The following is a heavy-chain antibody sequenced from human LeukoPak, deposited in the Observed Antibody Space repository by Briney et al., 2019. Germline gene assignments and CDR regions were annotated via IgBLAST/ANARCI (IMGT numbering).Heavy chain of an antibody. D-gene: IGHD6-19*01. J-gene: IGHJ6*04. CDR3: ARYSRGWTRGVYYYYYGMDV. CDR1: GFTFSSYG. Sequence: GGSLRLSCAASGFTFSSYGMHWVRQAPGKGLEWVAVIWYDGSNKYYADSVKGRFTISRDNSKNTLYLQMNSLRAEDTAVYYCARYSRGWTRGVYYYYYGMDVWGKGTTVTVSS. CDR2: IWYDGSNK. V-gene: IGHV3-33*01.